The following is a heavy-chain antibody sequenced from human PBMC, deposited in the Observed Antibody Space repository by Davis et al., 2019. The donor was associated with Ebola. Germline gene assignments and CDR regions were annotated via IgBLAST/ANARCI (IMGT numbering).Heavy chain of an antibody. CDR2: INPNSGGT. J-gene: IGHJ5*02. Sequence: ASVKVSCKASGYTFTGYYMHWVRQAPGQGLEWMGWINPNSGGTNYAQKFQGRVTMTRDTSISTAYMELSSLRSEDTAVYYCAREQYEAARPRWFDPWGQGTLVTVSS. D-gene: IGHD6-6*01. CDR3: AREQYEAARPRWFDP. V-gene: IGHV1-2*02. CDR1: GYTFTGYY.